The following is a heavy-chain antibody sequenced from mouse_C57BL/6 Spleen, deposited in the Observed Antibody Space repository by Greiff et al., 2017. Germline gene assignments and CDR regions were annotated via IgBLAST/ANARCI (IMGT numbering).Heavy chain of an antibody. CDR3: ARGHYGSSHYAMDY. Sequence: VQLQQSGAELVKPGASVKISCKASGYAFSSYWMNWVKQRPGKGLEWIGQIYPGDGDTNYNGKFKGKATLTADKSSSTAYMQLSSLTSEDSAVYFCARGHYGSSHYAMDYWGQGTSVTVSS. CDR2: IYPGDGDT. D-gene: IGHD1-1*01. CDR1: GYAFSSYW. J-gene: IGHJ4*01. V-gene: IGHV1-80*01.